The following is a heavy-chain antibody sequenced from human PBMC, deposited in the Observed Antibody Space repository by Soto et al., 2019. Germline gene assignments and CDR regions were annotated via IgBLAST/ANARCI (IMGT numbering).Heavy chain of an antibody. CDR3: GRCRTDSYAMDV. J-gene: IGHJ6*02. CDR1: GYSFTSYG. D-gene: IGHD1-1*01. Sequence: GASVKVSCKASGYSFTSYGIAWVRQVPGQGPEWMGWISPYNRRTNYAQNDQGRVVMTTDISANIVYLELRSLRPDDTAMYYCGRCRTDSYAMDVWGQGTTVTVSS. V-gene: IGHV1-18*01. CDR2: ISPYNRRT.